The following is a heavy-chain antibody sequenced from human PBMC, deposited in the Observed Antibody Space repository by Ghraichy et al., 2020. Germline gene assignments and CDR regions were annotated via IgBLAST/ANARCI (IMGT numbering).Heavy chain of an antibody. Sequence: GGSLRLSCTASGFNFEEYTMHWVRQGPGKGLEWVSGFSKFGGPIGYADSVKGRFTISRDNAKKSLYLQMNSLSTEDTAVYYCVKDMATMGLFDTWGLGILVTVST. J-gene: IGHJ4*02. D-gene: IGHD3-10*01. CDR1: GFNFEEYT. CDR2: FSKFGGPI. V-gene: IGHV3-9*01. CDR3: VKDMATMGLFDT.